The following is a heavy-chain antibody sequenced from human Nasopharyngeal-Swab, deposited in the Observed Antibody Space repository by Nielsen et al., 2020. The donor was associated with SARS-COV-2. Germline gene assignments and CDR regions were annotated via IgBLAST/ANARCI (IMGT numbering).Heavy chain of an antibody. CDR1: GFTVSSSY. CDR2: IYSGGST. CDR3: ATYPRHDAFDI. V-gene: IGHV3-53*04. J-gene: IGHJ3*02. D-gene: IGHD6-25*01. Sequence: GGSLRLSCAASGFTVSSSYMSWVRQAPGKGLEWVSVIYSGGSTYYADSVKGRFTISRHNSKNTLYLQMNSLRAEDTAVYYCATYPRHDAFDIWGQGTMGTVSS.